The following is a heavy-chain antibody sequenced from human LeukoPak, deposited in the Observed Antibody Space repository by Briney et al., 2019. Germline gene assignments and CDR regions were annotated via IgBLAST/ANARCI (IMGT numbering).Heavy chain of an antibody. CDR1: GFTFSSYG. CDR3: APFESGIELDY. Sequence: PGRSLRLSCAASGFTFSSYGMHWVRQAPGKGLEWVAVIWYDGSNKYYADSVKGRFTISRDNSKNTLYLQMNSLRAEDTAVYYCAPFESGIELDYWGQGTLVTVSS. J-gene: IGHJ4*02. CDR2: IWYDGSNK. D-gene: IGHD3-10*01. V-gene: IGHV3-33*01.